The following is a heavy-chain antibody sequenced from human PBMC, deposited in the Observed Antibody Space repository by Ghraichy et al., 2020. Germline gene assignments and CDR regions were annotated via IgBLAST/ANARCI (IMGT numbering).Heavy chain of an antibody. CDR3: ARQSVALDF. CDR2: LYYTGYA. Sequence: SETLSLNCSVSGASITSSDYFWGWIRQPPGKGLEWIGSLYYTGYARYHPSLKSRVTISLDTSKKQFSLRLRSVTAAETAMYYCARQSVALDFWGQGILVAVSS. CDR1: GASITSSDYF. J-gene: IGHJ4*02. D-gene: IGHD5/OR15-5a*01. V-gene: IGHV4-39*01.